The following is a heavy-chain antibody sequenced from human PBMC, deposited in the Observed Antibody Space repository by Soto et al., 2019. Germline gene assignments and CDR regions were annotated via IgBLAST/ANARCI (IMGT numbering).Heavy chain of an antibody. CDR3: VKEVEKVRLVAFAL. CDR1: VFTFHDYA. CDR2: IAFTGSDT. J-gene: IGHJ4*02. D-gene: IGHD2-2*01. V-gene: IGHV3-23*01. Sequence: LRFSCATSVFTFHDYAMSWVRQAPGKGLEWVSAIAFTGSDTYYADSVKGRFTISRDNSKNIVYLQMNSLRVDDTAFYYCVKEVEKVRLVAFALWGKATQVTIS.